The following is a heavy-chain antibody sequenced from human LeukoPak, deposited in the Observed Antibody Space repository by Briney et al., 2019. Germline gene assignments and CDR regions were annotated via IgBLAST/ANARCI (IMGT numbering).Heavy chain of an antibody. CDR2: ISYDGSNE. J-gene: IGHJ4*02. Sequence: GGSLRLSCAASGFTFSSYVMHWVRQAPGKGLEWVAIISYDGSNEYYADSVKGRFTISRDNSKNTLYLQMNSLRAEDTAVYYCARTDVLLWFGELSGVFDYWGQGTLVTVSS. V-gene: IGHV3-30*04. CDR1: GFTFSSYV. D-gene: IGHD3-10*01. CDR3: ARTDVLLWFGELSGVFDY.